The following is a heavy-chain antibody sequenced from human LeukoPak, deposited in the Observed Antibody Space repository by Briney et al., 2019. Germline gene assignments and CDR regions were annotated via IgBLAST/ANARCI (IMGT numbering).Heavy chain of an antibody. V-gene: IGHV4-59*11. CDR3: ARGFDWPVIDY. D-gene: IGHD3-9*01. CDR2: IYYSGST. J-gene: IGHJ4*02. Sequence: PSETLSLTCTVSGGSISSHYWSWIRQPPGKGLEWIGYIYYSGSTNYNPSLKSRVPISVDTSKNQVSLKLSSVTAADTAVYYCARGFDWPVIDYWGQGTLVTVSS. CDR1: GGSISSHY.